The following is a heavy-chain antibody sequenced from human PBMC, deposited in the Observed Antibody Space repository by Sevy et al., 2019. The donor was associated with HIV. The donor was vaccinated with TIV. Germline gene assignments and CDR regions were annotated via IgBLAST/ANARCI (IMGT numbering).Heavy chain of an antibody. CDR2: IYYSGST. J-gene: IGHJ4*02. D-gene: IGHD3-22*01. V-gene: IGHV4-59*11. Sequence: SETLSLTCTFSGASISSHYWSWIRQPPGKGLEWIGYIYYSGSTNYNPSLKSRVTMSVDTSKNQFSLKLRSVTAADTAMYYCARALRPYSFDTSTYFDYWGQGTLVTVSS. CDR3: ARALRPYSFDTSTYFDY. CDR1: GASISSHY.